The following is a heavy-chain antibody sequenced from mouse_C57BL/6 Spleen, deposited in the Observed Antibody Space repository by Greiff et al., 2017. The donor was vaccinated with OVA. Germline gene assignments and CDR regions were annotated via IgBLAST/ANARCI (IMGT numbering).Heavy chain of an antibody. CDR1: GYTFTSYW. CDR2: IDPSDSYT. Sequence: VQLQQPGAELVRPGTSVKLSCKASGYTFTSYWMHWVKQRPGQGLEWIGVIDPSDSYTNYNQKFKGKATLTVDTSSSTAYMQLSSLTSEDSAVYYCAPYYGSSPYYAMDYWGQGTSVTVSS. J-gene: IGHJ4*01. CDR3: APYYGSSPYYAMDY. V-gene: IGHV1-59*01. D-gene: IGHD1-1*01.